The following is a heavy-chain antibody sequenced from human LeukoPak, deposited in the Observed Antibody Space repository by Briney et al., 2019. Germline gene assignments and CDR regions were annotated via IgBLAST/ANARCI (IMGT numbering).Heavy chain of an antibody. Sequence: SETLSLTCAVYGGSFSGYYWSWIRQPPGKRLEWIGEINHSGSTSYNPSLKSRVTISVDTSKNQFSLKLSSVTAADTAVYYCARGLQYYYDTGCAFDIWGQGTMVTVSS. D-gene: IGHD3-22*01. J-gene: IGHJ3*02. V-gene: IGHV4-34*01. CDR2: INHSGST. CDR1: GGSFSGYY. CDR3: ARGLQYYYDTGCAFDI.